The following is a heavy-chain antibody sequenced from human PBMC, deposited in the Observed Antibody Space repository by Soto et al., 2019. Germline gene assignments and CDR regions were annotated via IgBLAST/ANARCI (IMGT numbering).Heavy chain of an antibody. CDR3: TGRAVLSTVTPDY. Sequence: EVQLVESGGGLVQPGGSLKLSCAASGFSFSGSAMHWVRQASGKGLEWVGRIRSKTNNYAKSYAASVKGRFTISRDDSKNTAYLLMNSLKTEDTAVYYCTGRAVLSTVTPDYWGQGTLVTVSS. D-gene: IGHD4-4*01. J-gene: IGHJ4*02. CDR1: GFSFSGSA. CDR2: IRSKTNNYAK. V-gene: IGHV3-73*01.